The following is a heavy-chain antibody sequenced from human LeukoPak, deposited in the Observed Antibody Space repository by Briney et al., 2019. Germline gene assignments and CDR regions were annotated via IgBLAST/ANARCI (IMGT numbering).Heavy chain of an antibody. D-gene: IGHD4-17*01. Sequence: ASVKVSCKASGYTFTGCYVHWVRQAPGQGLEWVGWINPNTDGTIYAQRFQGRVTMTGDTSISTVYMELSRLRSDDTAVYYCAGQAYGDYYFDFWGQGTLVTVSS. CDR1: GYTFTGCY. CDR3: AGQAYGDYYFDF. J-gene: IGHJ4*02. CDR2: INPNTDGT. V-gene: IGHV1-2*02.